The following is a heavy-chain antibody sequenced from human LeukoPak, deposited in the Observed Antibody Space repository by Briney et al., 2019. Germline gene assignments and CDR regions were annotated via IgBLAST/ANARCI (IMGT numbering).Heavy chain of an antibody. CDR1: VDTLTSSG. CDR3: ARGGGSYVHIDY. Sequence: ASLKVSCEGSVDTLTSSGISWGRHAPGDRLEWLRCMSAHNDNTNYEQKLKGRVPMTTDTSTSPAYRELRSLRSDDTAVYYCARGGGSYVHIDYWGQGTLVNGSS. D-gene: IGHD1-26*01. V-gene: IGHV1-18*01. CDR2: MSAHNDNT. J-gene: IGHJ4*02.